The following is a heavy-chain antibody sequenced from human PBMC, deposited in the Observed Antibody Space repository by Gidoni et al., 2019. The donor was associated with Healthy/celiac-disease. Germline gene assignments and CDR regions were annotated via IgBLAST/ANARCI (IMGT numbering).Heavy chain of an antibody. CDR1: GVTFDDYA. CDR3: AKVSSGWYDGFDY. CDR2: ISWNSGSI. Sequence: EVQLVESGGGWVQPGSSLRLSCAASGVTFDDYAMHWVRQAPGKGREWVSGISWNSGSIGYADSVKGRFTISRDNAKNSLYLQMNSLRAEDTALYYCAKVSSGWYDGFDYWGQGTLVTVSS. D-gene: IGHD6-19*01. V-gene: IGHV3-9*01. J-gene: IGHJ4*02.